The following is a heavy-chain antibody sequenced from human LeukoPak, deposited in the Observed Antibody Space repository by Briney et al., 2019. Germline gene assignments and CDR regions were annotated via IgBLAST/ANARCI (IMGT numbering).Heavy chain of an antibody. D-gene: IGHD2-15*01. CDR1: GFTFSDYY. CDR2: ISSSGSTI. V-gene: IGHV3-11*01. J-gene: IGHJ6*03. CDR3: ARDGNCSGGSCYSGYYYYYMDV. Sequence: GGSLRLSCAASGFTFSDYYMSWIRQAPGKGLEWVSYISSSGSTIYYADSVKGRFTISRDNAKNSLYLQMNSLRAEDTAVYYCARDGNCSGGSCYSGYYYYYMDVWGKGTTVTISS.